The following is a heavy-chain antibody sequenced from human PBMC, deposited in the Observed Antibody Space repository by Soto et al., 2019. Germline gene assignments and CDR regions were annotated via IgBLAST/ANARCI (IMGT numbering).Heavy chain of an antibody. CDR2: ISVSDAFI. D-gene: IGHD1-20*01. J-gene: IGHJ4*02. Sequence: GSLRLSCAASGFNVGAFAVNWVRQAPGKGLEWVSGISVSDAFIYYADSVRGRFSISRDASENILYLQMNSLRADDTALYYCTRETVAGITGLDHWGTGTRLTVSS. CDR1: GFNVGAFA. V-gene: IGHV3-23*01. CDR3: TRETVAGITGLDH.